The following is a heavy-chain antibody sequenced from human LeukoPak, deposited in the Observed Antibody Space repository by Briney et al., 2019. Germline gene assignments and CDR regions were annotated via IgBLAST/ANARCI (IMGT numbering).Heavy chain of an antibody. Sequence: PGGSLRLSCAASGFTFGSYWMSWVRQAPGKGLEWVANIKQDGSEKYYVDSVKGRFTISRDNAKNSLYVQMNSLRAEDTAVYYCAGTRWLQSAIDYWGQGTLVTVSS. D-gene: IGHD5-24*01. CDR1: GFTFGSYW. V-gene: IGHV3-7*01. J-gene: IGHJ4*02. CDR3: AGTRWLQSAIDY. CDR2: IKQDGSEK.